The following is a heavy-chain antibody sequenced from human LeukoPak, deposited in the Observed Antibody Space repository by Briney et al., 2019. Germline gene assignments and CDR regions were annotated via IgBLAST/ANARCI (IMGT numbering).Heavy chain of an antibody. CDR2: IYSGGST. D-gene: IGHD6-19*01. V-gene: IGHV4-39*01. CDR3: ARPVSSSGSFDY. J-gene: IGHJ4*02. Sequence: PSETLSLTCTVSGGSISSNTFYWGWIRQPPGKGLEWIGSIYSGGSTYYNPSLKSRVTMSVDTSKNQFSLSLSSVTASDTAVYYCARPVSSSGSFDYWGQGTLVTVSS. CDR1: GGSISSNTFY.